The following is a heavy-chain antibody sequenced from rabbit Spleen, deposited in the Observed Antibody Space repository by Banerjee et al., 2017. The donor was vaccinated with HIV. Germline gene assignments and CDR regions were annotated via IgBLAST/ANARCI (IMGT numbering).Heavy chain of an antibody. CDR2: IDIGSSGFT. Sequence: QSLEESGGDLVKPGASLTLTCTASGVSFSYSSYMCWVRQAPGKGLEWIACIDIGSSGFTYFATWAKGRFTCSKTSSTTVTLQMTRLTAADTATYFCARDTSSSFSSYGMDLWGPGTIVTVS. CDR3: ARDTSSSFSSYGMDL. CDR1: GVSFSYSSY. J-gene: IGHJ6*01. D-gene: IGHD1-1*01. V-gene: IGHV1S40*01.